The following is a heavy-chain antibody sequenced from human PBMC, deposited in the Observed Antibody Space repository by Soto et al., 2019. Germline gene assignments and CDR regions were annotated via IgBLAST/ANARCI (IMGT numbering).Heavy chain of an antibody. CDR3: RTQWLD. V-gene: IGHV3-15*01. Sequence: PGRSLRLSXAASPFTLSNACIRWVRQAPGKGLEWIGLIKKRADGGTTEYAAPLKGRFTISRDDAKTTLYLQMSRLKIEDTAVYYCRTQWLDWGQGTLVTVSS. J-gene: IGHJ4*02. CDR2: IKKRADGGTT. CDR1: PFTLSNAC. D-gene: IGHD6-19*01.